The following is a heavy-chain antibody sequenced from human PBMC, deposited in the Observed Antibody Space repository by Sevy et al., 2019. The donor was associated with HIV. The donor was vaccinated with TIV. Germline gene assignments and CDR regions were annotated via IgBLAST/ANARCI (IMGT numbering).Heavy chain of an antibody. V-gene: IGHV4-39*01. Sequence: SETLSLTCTVSGGSISNSTYYWGWIRQPPGKGLELIGTIYYGGSTYYNPSLKSRVTITVDTSKIQFSLKRSSVTAADTAVYYCARSNDYWGQGTLVTVSS. J-gene: IGHJ4*02. CDR1: GGSISNSTYY. CDR2: IYYGGST. CDR3: ARSNDY.